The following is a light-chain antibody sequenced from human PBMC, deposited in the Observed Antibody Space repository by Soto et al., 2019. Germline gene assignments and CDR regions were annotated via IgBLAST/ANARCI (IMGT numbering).Light chain of an antibody. CDR2: DTS. Sequence: DIQRTQSPSSLSASVVDRVPITGQASEDITKSLNWYQHIPGKAPKLLIYDTSNLGSGVPSRFSGSGSGTDFTFTINSLQPGDMATYYCQQYDSLPITFGQGTRLEIK. CDR3: QQYDSLPIT. CDR1: EDITKS. J-gene: IGKJ5*01. V-gene: IGKV1-33*01.